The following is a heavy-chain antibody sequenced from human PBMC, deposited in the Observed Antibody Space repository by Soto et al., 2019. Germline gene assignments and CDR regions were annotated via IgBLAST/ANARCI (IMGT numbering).Heavy chain of an antibody. J-gene: IGHJ6*02. Sequence: SGPTLVNPTETLTLTCTVSGFSLSNARMGVSWIRQPPGKALEWLAHIFSNDEKSYSTSLKSRLTISKDTSKSQVVLTMTNMDPVDTATYYCARIINGGTIFGVVTRWYYYGMDVWGQGTTVTVSS. V-gene: IGHV2-26*01. D-gene: IGHD3-3*01. CDR1: GFSLSNARMG. CDR2: IFSNDEK. CDR3: ARIINGGTIFGVVTRWYYYGMDV.